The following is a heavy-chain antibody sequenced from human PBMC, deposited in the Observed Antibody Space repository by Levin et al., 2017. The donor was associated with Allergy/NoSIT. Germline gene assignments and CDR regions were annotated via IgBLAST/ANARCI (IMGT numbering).Heavy chain of an antibody. CDR3: ARGSGYAFDI. V-gene: IGHV3-13*04. CDR1: GFTFSNYD. J-gene: IGHJ3*02. Sequence: GESLKISCAASGFTFSNYDMHWVRQVTGKGLEWVSAIGTAGDTYYPGSVRGRFTISRENAKNSLYLQMNSLRAGDTAVYDCARGSGYAFDIWGQGTMVTVSS. CDR2: IGTAGDT. D-gene: IGHD3-10*01.